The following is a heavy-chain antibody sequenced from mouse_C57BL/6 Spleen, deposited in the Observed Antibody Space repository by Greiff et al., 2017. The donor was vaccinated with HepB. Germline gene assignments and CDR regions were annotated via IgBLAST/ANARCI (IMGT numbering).Heavy chain of an antibody. Sequence: QVQLQQPGAELVKPGASVKLSCKASGYTFTSYWMHWVKQRPGQGLEWIGMIHPNSGSTNYNEKFKRKATLTVDKSSSTAYMQLSSLTSEDSAVYYCVRDDYYGSSYRTWFAYWGQGTLVTVSA. CDR3: VRDDYYGSSYRTWFAY. J-gene: IGHJ3*01. D-gene: IGHD1-1*01. V-gene: IGHV1-64*01. CDR1: GYTFTSYW. CDR2: IHPNSGST.